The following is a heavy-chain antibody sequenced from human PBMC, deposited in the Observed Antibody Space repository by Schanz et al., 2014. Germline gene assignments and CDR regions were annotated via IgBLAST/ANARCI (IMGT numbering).Heavy chain of an antibody. V-gene: IGHV3-23*01. CDR3: AKSWKARPLTGLPGGSDGLDV. CDR2: IASGGSHT. D-gene: IGHD1-26*01. Sequence: EVQLLESGGALEQPGGSLRLSCAASGITFSDYAMSWVRQAPGKGLEWVSTIASGGSHTFYADSVTGRFTISGDNSKNTLFLQMNSLRVEDTAIYYWAKSWKARPLTGLPGGSDGLDVWGQGTTV. J-gene: IGHJ6*02. CDR1: GITFSDYA.